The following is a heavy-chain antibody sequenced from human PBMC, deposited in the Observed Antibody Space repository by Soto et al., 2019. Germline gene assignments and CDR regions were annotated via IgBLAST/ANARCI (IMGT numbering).Heavy chain of an antibody. D-gene: IGHD1-26*01. CDR2: ISSSSSYI. V-gene: IGHV3-21*01. CDR3: ARGVGATNLHYYGMDV. CDR1: GFTFSSYS. J-gene: IGHJ6*02. Sequence: PGGSLRLSCAASGFTFSSYSMNWVRQAPGKGLEWVSSISSSSSYIYYADSVKGRFTISRDNAKNSLYLQMNSLRAEDTAVYYCARGVGATNLHYYGMDVWGQGTTVTV.